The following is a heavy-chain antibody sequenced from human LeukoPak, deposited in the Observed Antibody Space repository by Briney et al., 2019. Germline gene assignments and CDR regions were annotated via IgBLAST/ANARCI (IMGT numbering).Heavy chain of an antibody. CDR1: GGSISSYY. J-gene: IGHJ5*02. D-gene: IGHD6-19*01. CDR2: IYTSGNT. Sequence: PSETLSLTCTVSGGSISSYYWSWIRQPAGKGLEWIGRIYTSGNTNYNPSLKSPVTMSVDTSKNQFSLKLSSVTAADTAVYYCARDRDPQWLVPFDPWGQGTLVTVSS. CDR3: ARDRDPQWLVPFDP. V-gene: IGHV4-4*07.